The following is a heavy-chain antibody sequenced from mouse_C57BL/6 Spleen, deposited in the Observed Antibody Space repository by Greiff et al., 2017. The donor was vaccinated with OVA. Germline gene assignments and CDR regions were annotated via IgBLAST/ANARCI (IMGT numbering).Heavy chain of an antibody. J-gene: IGHJ2*01. CDR1: GYTFTSYW. D-gene: IGHD1-1*01. V-gene: IGHV1-53*01. CDR3: ARGLSYYGSSPGYFDY. CDR2: INPSNGGT. Sequence: QVQLKQPGTELVKPGASVKLSCKASGYTFTSYWMHWVKQRPGQGLEWIGNINPSNGGTNYNEKFKSKATLTVDKSSSTAYMQLSSLTSEDSAVYYCARGLSYYGSSPGYFDYWGQGTTLTVSS.